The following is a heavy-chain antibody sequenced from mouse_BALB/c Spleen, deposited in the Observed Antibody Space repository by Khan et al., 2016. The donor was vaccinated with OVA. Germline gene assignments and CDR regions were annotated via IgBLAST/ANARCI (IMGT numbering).Heavy chain of an antibody. CDR1: GYTFTSYW. CDR3: AIYPFSY. CDR2: IDPYDSET. V-gene: IGHV1-74*01. Sequence: QVQLQQSGAELVRPGASVKLSCEASGYTFTSYWMNWVKQSPEQGLEWIGRIDPYDSETHYNQNFKDKAILTVDKSSSTAYMQLTSLTSEASSVYLCAIYPFSYWGQGTLVTVSA. J-gene: IGHJ3*01.